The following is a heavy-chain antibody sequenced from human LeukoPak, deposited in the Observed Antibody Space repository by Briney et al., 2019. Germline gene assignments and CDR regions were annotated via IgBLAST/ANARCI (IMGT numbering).Heavy chain of an antibody. J-gene: IGHJ4*02. V-gene: IGHV3-7*01. D-gene: IGHD2-2*01. Sequence: GGSLRLSCAASGFTFRRYWMSWVRQAPGKGLEWVANINEDGNKKYYVDSVKGRFTISRDNAKNSLYLQMNSLRAEDTAVYYCAGGCTTSSCYDYWGQGTLVTVSS. CDR2: INEDGNKK. CDR3: AGGCTTSSCYDY. CDR1: GFTFRRYW.